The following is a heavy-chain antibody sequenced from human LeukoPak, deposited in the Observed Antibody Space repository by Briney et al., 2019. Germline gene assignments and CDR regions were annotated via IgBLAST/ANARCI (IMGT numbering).Heavy chain of an antibody. CDR3: ARGYCSSTSCLGWFDP. CDR1: GGSFSGYY. J-gene: IGHJ5*02. V-gene: IGHV4-34*01. D-gene: IGHD2-2*01. CDR2: INHSGST. Sequence: SETLSLTCAVYGGSFSGYYWSWIRQPPGKGREGMGEINHSGSTNYNPSLKSRVPISVDTSKNQFSLKLSSVTAADTAVYYCARGYCSSTSCLGWFDPWGQGTLVTVSS.